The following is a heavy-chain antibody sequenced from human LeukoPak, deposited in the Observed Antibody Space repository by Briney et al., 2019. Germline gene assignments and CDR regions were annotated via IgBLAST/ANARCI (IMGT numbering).Heavy chain of an antibody. V-gene: IGHV4-39*07. CDR2: INHSGST. J-gene: IGHJ4*02. CDR1: GGSISSSSYY. Sequence: PSETLSLTCTVSGGSISSSSYYWGWIRQPPGKGLEWIGEINHSGSTNYNPSLKSRVTISVDTSKNQFSLKLSSVTAADTAVYYCARGRNGHDSSSSLNYFDYWGQGTLVTVSS. CDR3: ARGRNGHDSSSSLNYFDY. D-gene: IGHD6-6*01.